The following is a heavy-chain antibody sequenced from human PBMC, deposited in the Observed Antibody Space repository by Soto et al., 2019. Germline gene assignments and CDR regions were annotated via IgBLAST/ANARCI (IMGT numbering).Heavy chain of an antibody. Sequence: QVQLQESGPGLVKPSQTMSITCTVSGGSISSGGYYWSWIRLHPGKGLEWIGSIYYSGSTYYNPSLKSRVTISVDTSKNQFSLKLTSVTAADTAVYYCAREKGCSGRSCYLIDYWGQGTLVTVSS. CDR3: AREKGCSGRSCYLIDY. CDR1: GGSISSGGYY. CDR2: IYYSGST. D-gene: IGHD2-15*01. J-gene: IGHJ4*02. V-gene: IGHV4-31*03.